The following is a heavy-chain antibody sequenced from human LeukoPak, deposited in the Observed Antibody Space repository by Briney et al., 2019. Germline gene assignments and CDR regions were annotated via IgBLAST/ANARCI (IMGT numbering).Heavy chain of an antibody. J-gene: IGHJ4*02. CDR1: GFTFSSYG. CDR2: IWYDGSNK. V-gene: IGHV3-33*01. CDR3: ARRAYGSGSYFDY. Sequence: PGRSLRLSCAASGFTFSSYGMHWVRQAPGKGLEWVAVIWYDGSNKYYADSVKGRFTISRDNSKNTLHLQMNSLRAEDTAVYYCARRAYGSGSYFDYWGQGTLVTVSS. D-gene: IGHD3-10*01.